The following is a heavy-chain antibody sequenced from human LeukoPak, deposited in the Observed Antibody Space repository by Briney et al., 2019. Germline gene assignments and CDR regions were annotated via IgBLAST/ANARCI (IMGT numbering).Heavy chain of an antibody. D-gene: IGHD5-12*01. J-gene: IGHJ4*02. CDR2: IYYSGST. CDR3: ARIAITGYDLDY. CDR1: GGSISSYY. V-gene: IGHV4-59*01. Sequence: SETLSLTCTVSGGSISSYYWSWIRQPPGKGLEWIGYIYYSGSTNYNPSLKSRVTISVDTSKNQFSLKLSSVTAADTAVYYCARIAITGYDLDYWGQGTLVTVSS.